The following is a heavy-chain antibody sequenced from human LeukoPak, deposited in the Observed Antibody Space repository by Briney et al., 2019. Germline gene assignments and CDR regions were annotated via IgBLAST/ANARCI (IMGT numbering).Heavy chain of an antibody. CDR1: GFTFSSYA. CDR3: AKVETSGGANCYALDY. V-gene: IGHV3-23*01. CDR2: ISGSDGST. J-gene: IGHJ4*02. D-gene: IGHD2-2*01. Sequence: SGGSLRLSCAASGFTFSSYAMTWVRQAPDEGLEWVSAISGSDGSTYYADSVKGRFTISRDDSQNTLYLQMNSLSAEDTAVYYCAKVETSGGANCYALDYWGQGTLVTVSS.